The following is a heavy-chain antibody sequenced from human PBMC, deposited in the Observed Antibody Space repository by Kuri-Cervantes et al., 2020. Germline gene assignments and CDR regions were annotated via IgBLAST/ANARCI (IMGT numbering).Heavy chain of an antibody. CDR1: GFAFSSYW. J-gene: IGHJ6*03. Sequence: GSLRLSCAASGFAFSSYWMSWIRQPPGKGLEWIGSIYYSGSTYYNPSLKSRVTISVDTFKNQFSLKLSSVTAADTAVYYCARGSRGRGYYYMDVWGKGTTVTVSS. D-gene: IGHD3-16*01. V-gene: IGHV4-39*07. CDR3: ARGSRGRGYYYMDV. CDR2: IYYSGST.